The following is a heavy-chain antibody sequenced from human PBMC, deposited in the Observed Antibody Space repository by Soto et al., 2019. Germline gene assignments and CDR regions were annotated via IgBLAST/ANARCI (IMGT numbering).Heavy chain of an antibody. CDR2: IYSGGST. CDR1: GFTVSSNY. V-gene: IGHV3-53*04. D-gene: IGHD5-12*01. J-gene: IGHJ4*02. Sequence: GESLKISCAASGFTVSSNYMSWVRQAPGKGLEWVSVIYSGGSTYYADSVKGRFTISRHNSKNTLYLQMNSLRAEDTAVYYCVRDYGGYDYWGQGTLVTVSS. CDR3: VRDYGGYDY.